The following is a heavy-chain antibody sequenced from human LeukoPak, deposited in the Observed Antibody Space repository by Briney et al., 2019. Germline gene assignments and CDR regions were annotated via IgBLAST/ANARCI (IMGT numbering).Heavy chain of an antibody. CDR2: IYYSGST. V-gene: IGHV4-61*01. CDR1: GGSVSSGSYY. CDR3: ARATKEFGVSLDY. D-gene: IGHD2-8*01. Sequence: PSETLSLTCTVSGGSVSSGSYYWRWIRQPPGKGLEWIGYIYYSGSTNYNPSLKSRVTISVDASKNQFSLKLSSVTAADTAVYYCARATKEFGVSLDYWGQGTLVTVSS. J-gene: IGHJ4*02.